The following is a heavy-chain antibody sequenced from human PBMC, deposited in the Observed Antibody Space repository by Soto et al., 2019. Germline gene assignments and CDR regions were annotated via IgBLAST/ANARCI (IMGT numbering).Heavy chain of an antibody. D-gene: IGHD2-2*01. CDR2: IIPIFGTA. CDR3: ARDGGREGGYCSSTSCLNWFDP. J-gene: IGHJ5*02. Sequence: SVKVSCKASGGTFSSYAISWVRQAPGQGLEWMGGIIPIFGTANYAQKFQGRVTITADESTSTAYMELSSLRSEDTAVYYCARDGGREGGYCSSTSCLNWFDPWGQGTLVTVSS. V-gene: IGHV1-69*13. CDR1: GGTFSSYA.